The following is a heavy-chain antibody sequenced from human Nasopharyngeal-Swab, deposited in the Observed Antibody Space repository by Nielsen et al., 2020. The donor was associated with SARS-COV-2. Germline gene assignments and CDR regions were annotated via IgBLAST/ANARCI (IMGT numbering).Heavy chain of an antibody. J-gene: IGHJ4*02. CDR3: ARGSTYYYDSTLSEIDY. CDR2: IYYSGST. Sequence: SETLSLTCTVSGGSISSGDYYWSWIRQPPGEGLEWIGYIYYSGSTYYNPSLKSRVTISVDTSKNQFSLKLSSVTAADTAVYYCARGSTYYYDSTLSEIDYWGQGTLVTVSS. CDR1: GGSISSGDYY. D-gene: IGHD3-22*01. V-gene: IGHV4-30-4*01.